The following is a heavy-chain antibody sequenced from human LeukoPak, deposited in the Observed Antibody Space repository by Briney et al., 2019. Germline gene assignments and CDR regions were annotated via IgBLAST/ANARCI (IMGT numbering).Heavy chain of an antibody. J-gene: IGHJ4*02. D-gene: IGHD1-26*01. Sequence: GGSLRLSCASSGLTFSTCGMHWVRQAPGKGLEWVAFIRYDGSTQRYPDSVKGRFIISRDNSDNTLYLQMNSLRAEDTAVYYCAKDNRYSGSRYYFDYWGQGTLVTVSS. CDR1: GLTFSTCG. V-gene: IGHV3-30*02. CDR2: IRYDGSTQ. CDR3: AKDNRYSGSRYYFDY.